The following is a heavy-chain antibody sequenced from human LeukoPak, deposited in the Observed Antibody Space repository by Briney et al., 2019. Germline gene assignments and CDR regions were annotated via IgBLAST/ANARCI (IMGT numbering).Heavy chain of an antibody. CDR1: GFTFSSYA. CDR3: AREVESGVMDV. CDR2: ISYDGSNK. V-gene: IGHV3-30-3*01. D-gene: IGHD6-25*01. J-gene: IGHJ6*02. Sequence: GGSLRLSCAASGFTFSSYAMHWVGQAPGKGLEWVAVISYDGSNKYYADSVKGRFTISRDNSKNTLYLQMNSLRAEDTAVYYCAREVESGVMDVWGQGTTVTVSS.